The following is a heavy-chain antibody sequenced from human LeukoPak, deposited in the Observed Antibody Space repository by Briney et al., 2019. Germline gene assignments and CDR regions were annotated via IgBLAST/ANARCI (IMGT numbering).Heavy chain of an antibody. CDR2: INPSGGST. Sequence: ASVKVSCKSSGYTFTSYYMYWVRQAPGQGLEWMGIINPSGGSTSYAQKFQGRVTMTRDTSTSTVYMELSSLRSEDTAVYYCARDWDGTFYFDYWGQGTLVTVSS. V-gene: IGHV1-46*01. CDR1: GYTFTSYY. D-gene: IGHD1-1*01. J-gene: IGHJ4*02. CDR3: ARDWDGTFYFDY.